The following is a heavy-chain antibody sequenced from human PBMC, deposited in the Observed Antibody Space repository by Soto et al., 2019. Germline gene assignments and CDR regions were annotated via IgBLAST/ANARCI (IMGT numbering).Heavy chain of an antibody. CDR1: GGTFGSYS. CDR3: ARVSRVFGVVTKPDYYYYGMDV. J-gene: IGHJ6*02. V-gene: IGHV1-69*13. Sequence: SVKVSCKASGGTFGSYSISWVRQAPGQGLEWMGGIIPIFGTANYAQKFQGRVTITADESTSTAYMELSSLRSEDTAVYYCARVSRVFGVVTKPDYYYYGMDVWGQGTTVTVSS. CDR2: IIPIFGTA. D-gene: IGHD3-3*01.